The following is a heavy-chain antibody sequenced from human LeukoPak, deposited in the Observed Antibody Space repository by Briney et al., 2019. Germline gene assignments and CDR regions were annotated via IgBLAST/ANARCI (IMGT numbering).Heavy chain of an antibody. CDR1: GYTFTRHF. J-gene: IGHJ4*02. Sequence: ASVKVSFKASGYTFTRHFFHWVRQAPGQGLEWMGWINPNSGDTNFAQKFQGRVTLTRDTSISTVYMELTSLRSDDTAVYYCMRGGGSSWFDYWGQGTLVSVSS. D-gene: IGHD6-13*01. V-gene: IGHV1-2*02. CDR3: MRGGGSSWFDY. CDR2: INPNSGDT.